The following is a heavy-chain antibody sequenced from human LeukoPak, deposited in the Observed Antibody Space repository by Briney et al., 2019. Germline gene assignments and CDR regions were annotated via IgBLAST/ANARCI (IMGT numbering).Heavy chain of an antibody. J-gene: IGHJ6*03. CDR2: ISTYNDNT. D-gene: IGHD3-10*01. CDR1: GYTFTSYG. V-gene: IGHV1-18*01. CDR3: ARDLHRVVVRGVPHYYYYMDV. Sequence: ASVKVSCKASGYTFTSYGLSWVRQAPGQGLEWMGWISTYNDNTHYAQKFQGRVTMTTDTSTSTAYMELRSLRSDDTAVYYCARDLHRVVVRGVPHYYYYMDVWGKGTTVTISS.